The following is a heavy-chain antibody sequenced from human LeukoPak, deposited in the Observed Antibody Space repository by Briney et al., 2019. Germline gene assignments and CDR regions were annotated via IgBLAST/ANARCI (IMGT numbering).Heavy chain of an antibody. CDR2: ISGSGGST. CDR1: GFTFSSYA. J-gene: IGHJ4*01. V-gene: IGHV3-23*01. Sequence: GGSLRLSCAASGFTFSSYAMSWVRQAPGKGLEWVSAISGSGGSTYYADSVKGRFTISRDNSKNTLYLQMNSLRAEDTAVYYCPKDFHPRSGSYSPFDYWGKEPWSPSPQ. CDR3: PKDFHPRSGSYSPFDY. D-gene: IGHD3-10*01.